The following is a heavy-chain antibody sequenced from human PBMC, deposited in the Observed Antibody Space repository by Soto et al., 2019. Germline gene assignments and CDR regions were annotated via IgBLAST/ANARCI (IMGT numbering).Heavy chain of an antibody. D-gene: IGHD5-18*01. CDR3: ARDSSDTAMVMGGYYFDY. Sequence: GGSLRLSCAASGFTFSSYAMHWVRQAPGKGLEWVAVISYDGSNKYYADSVKGRFTISRDNSKNTLYLQMNSLRAEDTAVYYCARDSSDTAMVMGGYYFDYWGQGTLVTVSS. CDR1: GFTFSSYA. V-gene: IGHV3-30-3*01. J-gene: IGHJ4*02. CDR2: ISYDGSNK.